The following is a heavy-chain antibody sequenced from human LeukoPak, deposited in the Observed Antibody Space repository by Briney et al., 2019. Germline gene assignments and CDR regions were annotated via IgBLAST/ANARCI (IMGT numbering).Heavy chain of an antibody. CDR2: INTNTGNP. J-gene: IGHJ5*02. CDR1: GYTSTSYA. CDR3: ARNLEPYALGVSFDP. D-gene: IGHD3-16*01. Sequence: ASVKVSCKASGYTSTSYAMNWVRQAPGQGLEWMGWINTNTGNPTYAQGFTGRFVFSLDTSVSTAYLQISSLKAEDTAVYYCARNLEPYALGVSFDPWGQGTLVTVSS. V-gene: IGHV7-4-1*02.